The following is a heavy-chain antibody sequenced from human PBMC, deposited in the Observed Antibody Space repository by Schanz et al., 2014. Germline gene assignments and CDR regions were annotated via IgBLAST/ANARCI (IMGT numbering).Heavy chain of an antibody. CDR3: ATGGYGGNSWFDS. CDR1: SGSITSYY. Sequence: QVQLQESGPGLVKPSETLSLRCTFSSGSITSYYGNWIRQPAGKGLEWIGRIFASGSPTYNPSLGIRVTMSVDTSKNQFSLTLTSVTAADTAVYYCATGGYGGNSWFDSWSQGTVVTVSS. V-gene: IGHV4-4*07. D-gene: IGHD6-25*01. CDR2: IFASGSP. J-gene: IGHJ5*01.